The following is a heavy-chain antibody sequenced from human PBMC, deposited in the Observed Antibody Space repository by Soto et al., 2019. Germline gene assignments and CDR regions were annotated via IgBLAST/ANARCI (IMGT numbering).Heavy chain of an antibody. V-gene: IGHV4-4*02. CDR1: GGSISSSNW. J-gene: IGHJ5*02. D-gene: IGHD3-22*01. Sequence: SETLSLTCAVSGGSISSSNWWSWVRHPPGKGLEWIGEIYHSGSTNYNPSLKSRVTISVDKSKNQFSLKLSSVTAADTAVYYCARAADSSGENWFDPWGQGTLVTVSS. CDR3: ARAADSSGENWFDP. CDR2: IYHSGST.